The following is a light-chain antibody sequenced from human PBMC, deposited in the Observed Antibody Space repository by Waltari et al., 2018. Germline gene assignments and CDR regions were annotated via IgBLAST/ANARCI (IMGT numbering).Light chain of an antibody. J-gene: IGKJ4*01. CDR2: ASS. CDR3: QQSYDNPRT. CDR1: QSISTS. V-gene: IGKV1-39*01. Sequence: DIQMTQSPSSLSASVADRVTITCRASQSISTSVNWYQQQPGKAPRLLVYASSGLQSGVPTKFIGGGFGTNFTLTITSLEPDDFATYYCQQSYDNPRTFGGGTRVESK.